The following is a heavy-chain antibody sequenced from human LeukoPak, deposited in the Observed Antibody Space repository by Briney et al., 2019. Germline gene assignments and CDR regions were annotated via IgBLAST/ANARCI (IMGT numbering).Heavy chain of an antibody. CDR1: GFTFTNYW. V-gene: IGHV3-7*01. J-gene: IGHJ4*02. CDR3: ARDGGYCGAGSCYDY. CDR2: TRQDGSET. D-gene: IGHD2-15*01. Sequence: PGGSLRLSCAASGFTFTNYWMSWVRQAPGKGLEWVASTRQDGSETYYVDSVKGRFTISRDNAKNSLYLQMNSLRAEDTAMYFCARDGGYCGAGSCYDYWGQGTLVTVSS.